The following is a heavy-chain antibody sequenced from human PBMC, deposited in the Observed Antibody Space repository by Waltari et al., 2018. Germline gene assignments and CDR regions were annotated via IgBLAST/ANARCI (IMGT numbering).Heavy chain of an antibody. Sequence: EVQLVESGGGLVQPGGSLRLSCVGSGFTFTDHYMDWVRQAPGKGLEWVSRTKNRGNSHITDYAASVKGRFIGSRDDSKNSLYLQMNNLQTEDTAVYYCARDTATALDSWGQRTLVIVSS. J-gene: IGHJ5*01. CDR2: TKNRGNSHIT. CDR1: GFTFTDHY. CDR3: ARDTATALDS. D-gene: IGHD1-1*01. V-gene: IGHV3-72*01.